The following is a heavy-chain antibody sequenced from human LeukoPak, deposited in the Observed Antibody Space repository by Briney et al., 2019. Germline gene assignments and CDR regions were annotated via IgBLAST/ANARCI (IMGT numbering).Heavy chain of an antibody. CDR2: ISGSGGST. V-gene: IGHV3-23*01. Sequence: GGSLRLSCVASGFTFSSYWMHWVRQDPRKGLEWVSAISGSGGSTYYADSVKGRFTISRDNSKNTLYLQMNSLRAEDTAVYYCVKLTEGTSFDYWGQGTLVTVSS. CDR1: GFTFSSYW. CDR3: VKLTEGTSFDY. D-gene: IGHD1-14*01. J-gene: IGHJ4*02.